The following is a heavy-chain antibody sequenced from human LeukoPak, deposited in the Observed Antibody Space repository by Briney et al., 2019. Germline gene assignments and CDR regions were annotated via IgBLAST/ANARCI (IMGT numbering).Heavy chain of an antibody. Sequence: GGSLRLSFAASGFTFSSYAMSWVRQAPGKGLEWVSAISGSGGSTYYADSVKGRFTISRDNSKNTLYLQMNSLRAEDTAVYYCARQQQGRTYYYYYMDVWGKGTTVTVSS. J-gene: IGHJ6*03. CDR1: GFTFSSYA. V-gene: IGHV3-23*01. CDR2: ISGSGGST. D-gene: IGHD6-13*01. CDR3: ARQQQGRTYYYYYMDV.